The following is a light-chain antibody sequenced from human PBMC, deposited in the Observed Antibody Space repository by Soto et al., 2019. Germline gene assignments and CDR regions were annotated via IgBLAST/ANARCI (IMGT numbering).Light chain of an antibody. J-gene: IGKJ4*01. CDR3: HQRSNRLT. CDR1: QSVSNF. CDR2: GAS. V-gene: IGKV3-11*01. Sequence: EIVLTQSPATLSLSPGERATLSCRASQSVSNFLAWYQQRPGQAPRLLLYGASNRATGTPARFSGSGSGTDFTLTISSLEPEESEVYYCHQRSNRLTFGGGTKVEIK.